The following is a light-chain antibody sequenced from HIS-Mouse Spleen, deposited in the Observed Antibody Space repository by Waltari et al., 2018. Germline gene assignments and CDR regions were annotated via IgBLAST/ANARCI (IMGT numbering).Light chain of an antibody. V-gene: IGLV2-23*01. CDR1: SSDVGSYNL. Sequence: QSALTQPASVSGSPGQSITISCTGTSSDVGSYNLVSWYQQHPAKAPKLRIYEGSKRPSGVSNRFSGSKSGNTASLTISGLQAEDEADYYCCSYAGSSTWVFGGGTKLTVL. CDR2: EGS. CDR3: CSYAGSSTWV. J-gene: IGLJ3*02.